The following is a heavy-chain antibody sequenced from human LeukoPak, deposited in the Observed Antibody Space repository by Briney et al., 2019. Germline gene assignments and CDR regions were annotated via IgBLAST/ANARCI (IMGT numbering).Heavy chain of an antibody. CDR2: IIPIFGTA. D-gene: IGHD3-22*01. Sequence: VASVNVSCKASGGTFSSYAISWVRQAPGQGLEWMGGIIPIFGTANYAQKFQGRVTITADESTSTAYMELSSLRSEDTAVYYCAREYYYDSSGYYDYWGQGTLVTVSS. V-gene: IGHV1-69*13. CDR3: AREYYYDSSGYYDY. CDR1: GGTFSSYA. J-gene: IGHJ4*02.